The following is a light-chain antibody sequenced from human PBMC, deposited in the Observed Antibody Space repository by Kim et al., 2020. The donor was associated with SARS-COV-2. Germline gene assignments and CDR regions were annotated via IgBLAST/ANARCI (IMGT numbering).Light chain of an antibody. V-gene: IGKV1-39*01. Sequence: SASVGHRVTIACRSSQNISRYFIWYQQKPGSADVLLIYAIYSLQCGLPTVLSGCRCDRVYSLTIRRVPPRYFASYFCQLRYIIPHAFAQGTKLEI. CDR2: AIY. CDR3: QLRYIIPHA. CDR1: QNISRY. J-gene: IGKJ2*01.